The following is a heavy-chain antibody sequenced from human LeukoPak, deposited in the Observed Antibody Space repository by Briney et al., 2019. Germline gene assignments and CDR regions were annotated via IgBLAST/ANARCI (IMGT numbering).Heavy chain of an antibody. V-gene: IGHV3-66*01. J-gene: IGHJ6*02. D-gene: IGHD4-17*01. CDR3: AIYDYGDYGMDV. CDR2: IYSGGST. CDR1: GFTVSSNY. Sequence: GGSLRLSCAASGFTVSSNYMSWVRQAPGKGLEWVSVIYSGGSTYYADSVKGRFTISRDNSKNTLYLQMNSLRAEDTAVYYCAIYDYGDYGMDVWGQGTTVTVSS.